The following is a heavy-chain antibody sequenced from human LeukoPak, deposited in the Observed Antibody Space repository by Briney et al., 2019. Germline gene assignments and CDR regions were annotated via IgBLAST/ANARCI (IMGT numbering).Heavy chain of an antibody. CDR1: GDSISSSNCD. CDR2: IYFSGGT. Sequence: SETLSLTCTASGDSISSSNCDWGWIRQPPGKGLEWIGSIYFSGGTYYNASLKSRVTISVDTSKNQVSLKLSSVTAADTAVYYCARQTGSGLFSLPGGQGTLVTVSS. CDR3: ARQTGSGLFSLP. D-gene: IGHD3-10*01. J-gene: IGHJ4*02. V-gene: IGHV4-39*01.